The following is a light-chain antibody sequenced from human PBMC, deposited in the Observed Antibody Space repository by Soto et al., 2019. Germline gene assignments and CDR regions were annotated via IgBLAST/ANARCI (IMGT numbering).Light chain of an antibody. Sequence: QSVLTQPPSASGNPGQRLTISCSGSTSNILRNYVYWYRQFPGTAPRLLISMNDQRPSGVPDRFSGSKSGTSDSLAISGLRSEDEGDYYCASWDDSLSGYVFGTGTKVTVL. V-gene: IGLV1-47*01. CDR1: TSNILRNY. J-gene: IGLJ1*01. CDR2: MND. CDR3: ASWDDSLSGYV.